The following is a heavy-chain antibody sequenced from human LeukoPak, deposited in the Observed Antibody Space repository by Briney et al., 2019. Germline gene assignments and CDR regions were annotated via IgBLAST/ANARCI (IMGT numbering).Heavy chain of an antibody. Sequence: GGSLRLSCAASGFTFDDYAMHWVRQAPGKGLEWVSLISGDGGSTYYADSVKGRFTISRDNSKNSLYLQMNSLRTEDTALYYCAKGETNSGYDYPYSDYWGQGTLVTVSS. J-gene: IGHJ4*02. CDR2: ISGDGGST. CDR1: GFTFDDYA. V-gene: IGHV3-43*02. D-gene: IGHD5-12*01. CDR3: AKGETNSGYDYPYSDY.